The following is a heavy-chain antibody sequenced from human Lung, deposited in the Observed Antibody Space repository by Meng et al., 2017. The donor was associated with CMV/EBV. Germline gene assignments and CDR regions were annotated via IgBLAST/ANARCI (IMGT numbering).Heavy chain of an antibody. J-gene: IGHJ4*02. CDR1: GFTFSSYA. CDR3: ARTPKDIVVVPADSFYFDY. V-gene: IGHV3-30-3*01. CDR2: ISYDGSNK. D-gene: IGHD2-2*01. Sequence: GQSLKISCAASGFTFSSYAMHWVRQAPGKGLEWVAVISYDGSNKYYADSVKGRFTISRDNSKNTLYLQMNSLRAEDTAVYYCARTPKDIVVVPADSFYFDYWSQGTLVTVSS.